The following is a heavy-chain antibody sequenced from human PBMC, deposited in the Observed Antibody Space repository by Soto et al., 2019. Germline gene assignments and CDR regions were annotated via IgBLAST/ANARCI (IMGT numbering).Heavy chain of an antibody. D-gene: IGHD6-6*01. CDR2: TSGSGGST. J-gene: IGHJ4*02. V-gene: IGHV3-23*01. Sequence: EVQLLESGGGLVQPGGSLRLSCAASGFTFSSYAMSWFRQAPGKGLEWVSATSGSGGSTYYADSVKGRFTISRDNSKNTLYLQMNSLRGEDTAVYYCAKWLYASSSQADYWGQGTLVTVSS. CDR1: GFTFSSYA. CDR3: AKWLYASSSQADY.